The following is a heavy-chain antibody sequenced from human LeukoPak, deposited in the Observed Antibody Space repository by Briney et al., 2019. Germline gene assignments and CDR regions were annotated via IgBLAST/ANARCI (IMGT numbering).Heavy chain of an antibody. CDR3: AKDKGMYYYGSRSYSYFDS. V-gene: IGHV3-9*01. D-gene: IGHD3-10*01. J-gene: IGHJ4*02. CDR1: GFRFDDYA. CDR2: ISWNSADI. Sequence: GGSLRLSCTASGFRFDDYAMHWVRQAPGKGLEWVSGISWNSADIGYTDSVRGRFTVSRDNAKNSLYLEMNSLRTEDTALYYCAKDKGMYYYGSRSYSYFDSWGQGALVTVSS.